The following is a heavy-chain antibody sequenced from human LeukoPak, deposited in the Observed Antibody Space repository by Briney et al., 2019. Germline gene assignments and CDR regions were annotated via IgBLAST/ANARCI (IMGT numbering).Heavy chain of an antibody. Sequence: GASVKVSCKASGYTFTGYYMHWVRQAPGQGLEWMGIINPSGGSTSYAQKFQGRVTVTRDTSTSTVYMELSSLRSEDTAVYYCARDWYYDILTGYYVGAFDIWGQGTMVTVSS. D-gene: IGHD3-9*01. CDR1: GYTFTGYY. CDR3: ARDWYYDILTGYYVGAFDI. J-gene: IGHJ3*02. V-gene: IGHV1-46*01. CDR2: INPSGGST.